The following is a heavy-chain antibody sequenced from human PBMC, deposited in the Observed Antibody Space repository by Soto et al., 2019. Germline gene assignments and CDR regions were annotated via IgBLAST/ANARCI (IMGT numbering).Heavy chain of an antibody. D-gene: IGHD6-19*01. CDR1: GGTFTTYD. CDR3: ARDRSSSWYNGTFYFDS. Sequence: QVQLVPSGAEVRTPGSSVKVSCKASGGTFTTYDISWVRQAPGQGLEWMGEIIPLFDATKYAQKVQGRITITADKATGTAYMELSSLRSEYTAMYYCARDRSSSWYNGTFYFDSWGHGTLVTVSS. J-gene: IGHJ4*01. CDR2: IIPLFDAT. V-gene: IGHV1-69*06.